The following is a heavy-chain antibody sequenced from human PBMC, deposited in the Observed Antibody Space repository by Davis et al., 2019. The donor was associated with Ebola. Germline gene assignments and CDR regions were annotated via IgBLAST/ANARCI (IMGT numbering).Heavy chain of an antibody. CDR1: GLTFSTYA. CDR3: TLLQEHL. CDR2: ISWNSGSI. V-gene: IGHV3-9*01. J-gene: IGHJ6*01. Sequence: SLKISCAASGLTFSTYAMHWVRQAPGKGLEWVSGISWNSGSIGYADSVKGRFTISRDNAKNSLYLQMNSLHQGPIGLPPGTLLQEHLWG.